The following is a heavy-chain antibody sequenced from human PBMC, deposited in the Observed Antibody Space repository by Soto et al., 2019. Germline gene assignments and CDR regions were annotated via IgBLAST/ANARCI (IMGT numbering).Heavy chain of an antibody. CDR2: ISSSGTYI. CDR1: GLTFNDYS. J-gene: IGHJ6*02. D-gene: IGHD6-13*01. V-gene: IGHV3-21*01. Sequence: GGSLRLSCELSGLTFNDYSMDWVRQAPEKGLEWVSSISSSGTYIYYADSVKGRSAISTSNANNVMYLQMDALRAEDTAVYYCVRAGYVFHVLYYGMDLWGQGTTVTVSS. CDR3: VRAGYVFHVLYYGMDL.